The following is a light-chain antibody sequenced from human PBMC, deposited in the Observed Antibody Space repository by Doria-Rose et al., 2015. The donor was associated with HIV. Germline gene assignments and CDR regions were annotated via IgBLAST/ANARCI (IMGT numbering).Light chain of an antibody. CDR1: QTISTY. V-gene: IGKV1-39*01. CDR3: QQSYITPYT. CDR2: AAS. Sequence: TQSPSSLSTSVGDRVTITCRASQTISTYLNWYQHEPGKVPNLLIYAASTLQSGVPSRFSGSGSGTDFTLTIDSLQPEDFATYYCQQSYITPYTFGQGTKLEVK. J-gene: IGKJ2*01.